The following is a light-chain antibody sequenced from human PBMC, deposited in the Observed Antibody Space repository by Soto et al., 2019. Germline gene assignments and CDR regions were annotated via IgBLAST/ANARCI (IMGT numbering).Light chain of an antibody. CDR1: SSDVGGYNY. CDR2: EFS. Sequence: QSVLTQPASVSGSPGQSITISCTGTSSDVGGYNYVSWYQQHPGKAPKLMIYEFSNRPSGVSNRFSGSKSGNTASLTISGLQAEDEADYFCSSYGSTSTRYVFGTGTKLTVL. V-gene: IGLV2-14*01. CDR3: SSYGSTSTRYV. J-gene: IGLJ1*01.